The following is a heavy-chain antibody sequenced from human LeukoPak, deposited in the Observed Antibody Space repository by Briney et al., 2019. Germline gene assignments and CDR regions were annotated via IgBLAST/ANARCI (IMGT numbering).Heavy chain of an antibody. Sequence: ASVKVSCKASGYTITSYGISWVRQAPGQGLEWMGRINPNSGDTNYAQKFQGRVTMTTDTSISTAYMDLSGLRSDDTAMYYCAREIRRGAGDWFDPWGQGTLVTVSS. J-gene: IGHJ5*02. V-gene: IGHV1-2*06. CDR2: INPNSGDT. D-gene: IGHD1-26*01. CDR1: GYTITSYG. CDR3: AREIRRGAGDWFDP.